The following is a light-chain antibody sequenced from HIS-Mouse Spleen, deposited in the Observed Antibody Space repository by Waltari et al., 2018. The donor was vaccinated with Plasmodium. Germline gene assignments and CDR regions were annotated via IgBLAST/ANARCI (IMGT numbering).Light chain of an antibody. CDR2: EGS. J-gene: IGLJ2*01. Sequence: QSALTQPASVSGSPGQSITIPSTGPSSDVGSYHLVPWYQQHPGKAPKLMIYEGSKRPSGVSNRFSGSKSGNTASLTISGLQAEDEADYYCCSYAGSSTLVFGGGTKLTVL. CDR1: SSDVGSYHL. CDR3: CSYAGSSTLV. V-gene: IGLV2-23*01.